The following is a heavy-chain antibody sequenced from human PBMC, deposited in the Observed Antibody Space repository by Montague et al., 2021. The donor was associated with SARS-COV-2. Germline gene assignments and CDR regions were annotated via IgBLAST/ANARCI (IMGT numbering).Heavy chain of an antibody. CDR3: AGGEALTNVGVVTMCGCFDD. D-gene: IGHD3-3*01. J-gene: IGHJ4*02. CDR2: IYNSGST. Sequence: TLSLTCTVSGGSISSGSYFWSWIRQPAGKGLEWIGRIYNSGSTNYNPSLKSRVTISVDTSKNQFSLKLSSVTAADTAVYYCAGGEALTNVGVVTMCGCFDDWGQGALVTVSS. CDR1: GGSISSGSYF. V-gene: IGHV4-61*02.